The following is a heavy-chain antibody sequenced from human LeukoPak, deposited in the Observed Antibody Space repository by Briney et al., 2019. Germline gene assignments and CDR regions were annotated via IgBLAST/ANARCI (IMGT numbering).Heavy chain of an antibody. CDR1: GGSFSGYY. CDR2: INHSGST. D-gene: IGHD4-17*01. Sequence: SETLSLTCAVYGGSFSGYYWSWIRQPPGKGLEWIGEINHSGSTNYNPSLKSRVTISVDTSKNQFSLKLSSVTAADTAVCYCARGGRYGARYYYYYMDVWGKGTTVTVSS. CDR3: ARGGRYGARYYYYYMDV. V-gene: IGHV4-34*01. J-gene: IGHJ6*03.